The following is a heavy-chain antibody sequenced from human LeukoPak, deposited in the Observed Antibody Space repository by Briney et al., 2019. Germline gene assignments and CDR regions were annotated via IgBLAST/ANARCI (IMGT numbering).Heavy chain of an antibody. D-gene: IGHD3-22*01. V-gene: IGHV1-2*02. CDR2: INPNSGGT. CDR1: GYTFTGYY. Sequence: SSVKVSCKASGYTFTGYYMHWVRQAPGQGLEWMGWINPNSGGTNYAQKFQGRVTMTRDTSISTAYMELSRLRSDDTAVYYCAREYYDSSGSHAFDIWGQGTMVTVSS. J-gene: IGHJ3*02. CDR3: AREYYDSSGSHAFDI.